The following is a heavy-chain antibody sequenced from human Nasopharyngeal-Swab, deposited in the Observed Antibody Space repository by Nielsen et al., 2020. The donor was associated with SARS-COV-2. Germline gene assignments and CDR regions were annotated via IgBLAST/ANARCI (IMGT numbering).Heavy chain of an antibody. CDR1: RFTFSRWP. CDR3: RWNEEGARGYKGMDV. CDR2: ISSDGSDK. J-gene: IGHJ6*02. D-gene: IGHD5-24*01. Sequence: GGSLRLSCVASRFTFSRWPMHWVRQAPGKGLEWVTVISSDGSDKQYVDSVKGRFTISRDNSKNTLYLQMSSLRTEDTAVYYARWNEEGARGYKGMDVWGQGTTVTVS. V-gene: IGHV3-30*03.